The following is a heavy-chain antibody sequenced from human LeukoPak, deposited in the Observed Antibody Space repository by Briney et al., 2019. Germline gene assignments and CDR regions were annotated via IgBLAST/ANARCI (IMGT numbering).Heavy chain of an antibody. CDR1: GYTFTGFY. D-gene: IGHD6-19*01. Sequence: SVKVSCKASGYTFTGFYMHWVRQAPGQGLEWMGGIIPIFGTANYAQKFQGRVTITTDESTSTAYMELSSLRSEDTAVYYCARVAVAGKKRGGYFDYWGQGTLVTVSS. CDR3: ARVAVAGKKRGGYFDY. CDR2: IIPIFGTA. V-gene: IGHV1-69*05. J-gene: IGHJ4*02.